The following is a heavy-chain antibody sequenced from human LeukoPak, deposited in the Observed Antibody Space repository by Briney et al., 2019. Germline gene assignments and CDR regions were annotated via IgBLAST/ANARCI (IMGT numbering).Heavy chain of an antibody. D-gene: IGHD3-3*01. CDR2: IYTSGST. J-gene: IGHJ4*02. Sequence: SETLSLTCTVSGGSTSSYYWSWIRQPAGKGLEWIGRIYTSGSTNYNPSLKSRVTMSVDTSKNQFSLKLSSVTAADTAVYYCARVYYDFWSGYYLDYWGQGTLVTVSS. V-gene: IGHV4-4*07. CDR3: ARVYYDFWSGYYLDY. CDR1: GGSTSSYY.